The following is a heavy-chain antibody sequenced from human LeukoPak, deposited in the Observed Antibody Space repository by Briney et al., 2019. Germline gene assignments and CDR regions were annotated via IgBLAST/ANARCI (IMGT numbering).Heavy chain of an antibody. Sequence: GGSLRLSCAASGFTFSSYAMHWVRQAPGKGLEWVAVISYDGSNKYYADSAKGRFTISRDNSKNTLYLQMNSLRAEDTAVYYCARERCSSTSCASPFDPWGQGTLVTVPS. V-gene: IGHV3-30-3*01. D-gene: IGHD2-2*01. CDR2: ISYDGSNK. CDR3: ARERCSSTSCASPFDP. CDR1: GFTFSSYA. J-gene: IGHJ5*02.